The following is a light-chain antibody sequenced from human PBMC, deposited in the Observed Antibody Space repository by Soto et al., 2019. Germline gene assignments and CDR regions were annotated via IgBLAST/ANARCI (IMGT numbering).Light chain of an antibody. CDR1: NSNIGSFT. CDR3: AAWDDSLNGSYV. Sequence: QSVLTQPPSASGTPGQRVTISCSGSNSNIGSFTVNWYQQLPGTAPKLLIYGNNRRPSGVPDRFSGSKSGTSASLAISGLQSEDEADYYCAAWDDSLNGSYVFGTGTQLTVL. V-gene: IGLV1-44*01. CDR2: GNN. J-gene: IGLJ1*01.